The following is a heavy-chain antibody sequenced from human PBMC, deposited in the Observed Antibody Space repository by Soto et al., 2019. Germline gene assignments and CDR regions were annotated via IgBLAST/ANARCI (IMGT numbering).Heavy chain of an antibody. CDR2: IYYSGST. J-gene: IGHJ6*02. D-gene: IGHD3-3*01. CDR3: ARARGHYDFWSETSPYYYYGMDV. V-gene: IGHV4-31*03. Sequence: PSETLSLTCTVSGGSISSGGYYWSWIRQHPGKGLEWIGYIYYSGSTYYNPSLNRRVTISVDTSHNQFSLKLSSVTAADTAVYYCARARGHYDFWSETSPYYYYGMDVWGQGTTVTVSS. CDR1: GGSISSGGYY.